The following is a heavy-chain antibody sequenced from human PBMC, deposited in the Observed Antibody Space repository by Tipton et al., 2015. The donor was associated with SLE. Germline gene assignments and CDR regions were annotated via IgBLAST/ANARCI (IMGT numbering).Heavy chain of an antibody. CDR1: GGSISSSSYY. D-gene: IGHD6-13*01. Sequence: TLSLTCTVSGGSISSSSYYWGWIRQPPGKGLEWIGNIYYSGSTYYNPSLKSRVTISVDTSLNQFSLRLTSVTAADTAVYYCATSISSSWWGGAAFDIWGQGTMVTVSS. J-gene: IGHJ3*02. CDR3: ATSISSSWWGGAAFDI. CDR2: IYYSGST. V-gene: IGHV4-39*01.